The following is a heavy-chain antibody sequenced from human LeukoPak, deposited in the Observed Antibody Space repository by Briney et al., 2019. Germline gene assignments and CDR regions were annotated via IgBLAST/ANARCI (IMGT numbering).Heavy chain of an antibody. CDR1: GFTFDDYG. CDR2: INWNGGST. D-gene: IGHD4-17*01. CDR3: ARPMTTVTTTLGY. V-gene: IGHV3-20*01. J-gene: IGHJ4*02. Sequence: GGSLRLSCAASGFTFDDYGMSWVRQAPGKGLEWVSGINWNGGSTGYADSMKGRFTISRDNAKNPLYLQMNSLRAEDTALYHCARPMTTVTTTLGYWGQGTLVTVSS.